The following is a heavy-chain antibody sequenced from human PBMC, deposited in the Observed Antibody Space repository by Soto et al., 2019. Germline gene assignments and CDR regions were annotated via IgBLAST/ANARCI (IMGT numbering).Heavy chain of an antibody. V-gene: IGHV4-30-4*01. Sequence: SETLSLTCTVSGGSISSGDYYWSWIRQPPGKGLEWIGYIYYSGSTYYNPSLKSRVTISVDTSKNQFSLKLSSVTAADTAVYYCARSVDTAMVYPNYYYYGMDVWGQGTTVTVSS. CDR3: ARSVDTAMVYPNYYYYGMDV. CDR1: GGSISSGDYY. D-gene: IGHD5-18*01. CDR2: IYYSGST. J-gene: IGHJ6*02.